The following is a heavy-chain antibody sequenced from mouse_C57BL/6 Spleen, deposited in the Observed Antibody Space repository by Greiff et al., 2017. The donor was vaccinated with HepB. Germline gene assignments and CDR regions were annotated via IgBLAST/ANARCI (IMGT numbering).Heavy chain of an antibody. CDR1: GYTFTDYN. J-gene: IGHJ3*01. CDR2: INPNNGGT. D-gene: IGHD1-1*01. Sequence: VQLQQSGPELVKPGASVKMSCKASGYTFTDYNMHWVKQSHGKSLEWIGYINPNNGGTSYNQKFKGKATLTVNKSSSTAYMELRSLTSEDSAVYYCARSGDYGSSYRFAYWGQGTLVTVSA. V-gene: IGHV1-22*01. CDR3: ARSGDYGSSYRFAY.